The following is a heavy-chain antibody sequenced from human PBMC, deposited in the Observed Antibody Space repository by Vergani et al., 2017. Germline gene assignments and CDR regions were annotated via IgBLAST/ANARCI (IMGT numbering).Heavy chain of an antibody. CDR3: ASGKYYSDSTSHFRCGYCDV. CDR1: GDSIISRSYY. V-gene: IGHV4-39*01. Sequence: QMQLQESGPGLVKASETLSLTCTVSGDSIISRSYYWGWIRQPPGKGLEWIGGIYNSGNGDSSSSLKSSVTISADTSKNQFSLRLTSVTAADTAVYYCASGKYYSDSTSHFRCGYCDVWGRGTLVTVPS. J-gene: IGHJ2*01. D-gene: IGHD3-16*01. CDR2: IYNSGNG.